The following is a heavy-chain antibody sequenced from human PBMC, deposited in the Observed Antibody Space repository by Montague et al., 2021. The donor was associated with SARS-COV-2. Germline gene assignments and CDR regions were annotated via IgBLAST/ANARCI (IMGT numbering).Heavy chain of an antibody. CDR3: TRGRQHINMVVVVVTGGEYYFDF. V-gene: IGHV3-23*01. J-gene: IGHJ4*02. CDR1: EFTFSNYA. D-gene: IGHD3-22*01. CDR2: ISGSGTRT. Sequence: SLRLSCAASEFTFSNYAMTWVRQAPGKGLEWVSVISGSGTRTFYAGSVKGRFTISRDNSENRLFLQMNSLRDEDTAVYYCTRGRQHINMVVVVVTGGEYYFDFWGQGTLVAVSS.